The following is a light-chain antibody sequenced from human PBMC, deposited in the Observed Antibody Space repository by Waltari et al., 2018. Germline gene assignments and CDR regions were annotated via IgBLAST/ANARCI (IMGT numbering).Light chain of an antibody. V-gene: IGKV3-15*01. CDR2: GAS. CDR3: QQYNNWPPT. CDR1: QSVSSN. Sequence: EIVMTQSPATLSASPGERATLSCSASQSVSSNLAWYQQKPGQAPRLLIYGASTRATGIPARFSGSGSGTEFTLTISSLQSEDFAVYYCQQYNNWPPTFGQGTKVEIK. J-gene: IGKJ1*01.